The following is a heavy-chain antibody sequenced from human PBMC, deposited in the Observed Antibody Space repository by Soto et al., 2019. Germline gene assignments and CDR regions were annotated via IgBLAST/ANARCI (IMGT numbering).Heavy chain of an antibody. Sequence: QVQLQESGPGLVKPSQTLSLTCTVSGGSISRGGDYWSWIRQHPGKGLEWIGHIYYSGSTYYNPSLKSRLTISVDTSKNQFSLHLTSVTAADTAVYYCARLTSGYSLPYYFDYWGQGTLVTVSS. CDR1: GGSISRGGDY. CDR2: IYYSGST. J-gene: IGHJ4*02. CDR3: ARLTSGYSLPYYFDY. V-gene: IGHV4-31*03. D-gene: IGHD3-22*01.